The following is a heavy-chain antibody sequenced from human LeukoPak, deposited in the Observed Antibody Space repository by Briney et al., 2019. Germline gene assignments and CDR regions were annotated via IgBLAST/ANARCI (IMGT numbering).Heavy chain of an antibody. J-gene: IGHJ4*02. V-gene: IGHV1-46*01. CDR1: GYAFTSYY. D-gene: IGHD3-10*01. CDR2: INPSGGST. CDR3: ASGSGSYYNWHYFDY. Sequence: ASVKVSCKASGYAFTSYYMHWVRQAPGQGLEWMGIINPSGGSTSYAQKFQGRVTMTRDTSTSTVYMELSSLRSEDTAVYYCASGSGSYYNWHYFDYWGQGTLVTVSS.